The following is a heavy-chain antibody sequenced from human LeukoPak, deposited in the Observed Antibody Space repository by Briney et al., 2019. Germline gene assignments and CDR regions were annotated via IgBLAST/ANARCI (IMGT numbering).Heavy chain of an antibody. CDR3: AKDGDSSGRLFDY. J-gene: IGHJ4*02. CDR1: GFTFSSYA. D-gene: IGHD6-19*01. Sequence: EPGGSLRLSCAASGFTFSSYAMSWVRQAPGKGLEWVSAISRSGGSTYYADSVKGRFTISRDKSKNTLYLQMNSLRAEDTAVYYCAKDGDSSGRLFDYWGQGTLVTVSS. V-gene: IGHV3-23*01. CDR2: ISRSGGST.